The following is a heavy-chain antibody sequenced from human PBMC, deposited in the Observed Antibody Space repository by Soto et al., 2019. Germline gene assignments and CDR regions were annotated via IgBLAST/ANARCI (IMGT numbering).Heavy chain of an antibody. CDR3: AREMKMYYYDSSGYYPRPYYHYVMDF. D-gene: IGHD3-22*01. V-gene: IGHV3-48*02. Sequence: SGGSLRLSCAASGFTFSSYSMNWVRQAPGKGLEWVSYISSSSSTIYYADSVKGRFTISRDNAKNSLYLQMNSLRDEDTAVYYCAREMKMYYYDSSGYYPRPYYHYVMDFRGQGSSVIVSS. CDR2: ISSSSSTI. CDR1: GFTFSSYS. J-gene: IGHJ6*02.